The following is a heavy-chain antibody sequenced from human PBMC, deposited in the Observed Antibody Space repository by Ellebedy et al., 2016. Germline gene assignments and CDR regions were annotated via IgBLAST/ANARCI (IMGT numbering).Heavy chain of an antibody. J-gene: IGHJ6*02. D-gene: IGHD2-15*01. CDR1: GFTFSSYS. CDR2: ISSSSSTI. Sequence: GESLKISXAASGFTFSSYSMNWVRQAPGKGLEWVSYISSSSSTIYYADSVKGRFTISRDNAKNSLFLQMNSLRAEDTAIYYCAKEVRRYCSGGSCGMDVWGQGTTVTVSS. V-gene: IGHV3-48*01. CDR3: AKEVRRYCSGGSCGMDV.